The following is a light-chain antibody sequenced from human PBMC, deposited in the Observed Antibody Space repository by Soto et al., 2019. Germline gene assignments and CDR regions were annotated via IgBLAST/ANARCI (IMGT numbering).Light chain of an antibody. Sequence: DIVVTQTPLSLSVTPGQPASMSCKSSQSLLYSDGKTSLYWYLQRPGQPPQRLIYDVSNRFSGVPHRLIGSGSWTDFSLKISRVETDDLGAYYYIQKTHVPITFGQGTRLEIK. V-gene: IGKV2D-29*01. J-gene: IGKJ5*01. CDR3: IQKTHVPIT. CDR2: DVS. CDR1: QSLLYSDGKTS.